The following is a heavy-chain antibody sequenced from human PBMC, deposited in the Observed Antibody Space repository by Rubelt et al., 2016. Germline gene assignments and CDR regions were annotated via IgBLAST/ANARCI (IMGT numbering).Heavy chain of an antibody. J-gene: IGHJ4*02. Sequence: QLQLQESGPGLVKPSETLSLTCTVSGGSISSYYWSWIRQPPGKGLEWIGYIYYSGRTNYNPSPNRRVTFSGDPSRNQFSLKLSSVPAAETAVYYGARDIDGYVLYFDYWGQGTLVTVSS. V-gene: IGHV4-59*01. CDR1: GGSISSYY. CDR3: ARDIDGYVLYFDY. CDR2: IYYSGRT. D-gene: IGHD5-24*01.